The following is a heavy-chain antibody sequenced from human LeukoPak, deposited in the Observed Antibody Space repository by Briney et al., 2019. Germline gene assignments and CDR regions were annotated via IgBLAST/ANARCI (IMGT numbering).Heavy chain of an antibody. V-gene: IGHV4-38-2*02. J-gene: IGHJ4*02. D-gene: IGHD5-18*01. CDR1: SYSISSGYY. CDR2: IYHNGNT. Sequence: SETLSLTCTVSSYSISSGYYWGWIRQPPGKGLEWIGNIYHNGNTYYNPSLKSRVTISVDTSKKQFSLKLRTATAADTAVYYCARIEAVTRGYNHAYYFDYWGQGTLVTVSS. CDR3: ARIEAVTRGYNHAYYFDY.